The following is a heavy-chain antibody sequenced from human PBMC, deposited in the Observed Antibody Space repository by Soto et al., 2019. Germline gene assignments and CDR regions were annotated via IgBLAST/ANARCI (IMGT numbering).Heavy chain of an antibody. CDR2: VYYIGTT. Sequence: PAETLSVTCSDPVGSCSDKNYYWSWILQPPGKSLEWIGYVYYIGTTNYNPSLKSRVTISVDLSKNRFSLRLSSVTTADTALYYCARTTAVPNTLRSRYFFDYWGQGTPVTVSS. V-gene: IGHV4-61*01. CDR3: ARTTAVPNTLRSRYFFDY. D-gene: IGHD4-17*01. CDR1: VGSCSDKNYY. J-gene: IGHJ4*02.